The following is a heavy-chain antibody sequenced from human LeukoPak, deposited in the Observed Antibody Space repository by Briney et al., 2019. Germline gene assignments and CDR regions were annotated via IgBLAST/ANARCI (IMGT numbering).Heavy chain of an antibody. D-gene: IGHD1-26*01. CDR3: ARGSIVGATFDYFDY. CDR1: GYTFTCYY. Sequence: GASVKVSCKASGYTFTCYYIHWVRQAPGQGLEWMGWIKPNSGGTNYAQKFQGRVTMTRDTSISTAYMELSRPRSDDTAVYYCARGSIVGATFDYFDYWGQGTLVTVSS. V-gene: IGHV1-2*02. CDR2: IKPNSGGT. J-gene: IGHJ4*02.